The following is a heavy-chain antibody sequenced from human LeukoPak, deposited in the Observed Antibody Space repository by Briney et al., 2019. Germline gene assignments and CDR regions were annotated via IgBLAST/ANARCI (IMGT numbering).Heavy chain of an antibody. J-gene: IGHJ6*02. V-gene: IGHV4-31*03. D-gene: IGHD3-16*01. Sequence: TLSLTCTVSGGSISSGGYYWSWIRQHPGKSLEWIGYIYYSGSTYYNPSLKGRVTISVDTSKNQFSLKLSSVTAADTAVYYCARDRFGTTYVRGYYYGMDVWGQGTTVTVSS. CDR3: ARDRFGTTYVRGYYYGMDV. CDR2: IYYSGST. CDR1: GGSISSGGYY.